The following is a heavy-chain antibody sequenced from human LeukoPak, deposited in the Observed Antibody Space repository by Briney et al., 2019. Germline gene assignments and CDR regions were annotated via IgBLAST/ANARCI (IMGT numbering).Heavy chain of an antibody. V-gene: IGHV4-30-2*01. Sequence: SETLSLTCAVSGGSISSGGYSWRWIRQPPGKGLEWIGYIYHSGGTYYNPSLKSRVTISVDRSKNQFSLKLSSVTAADTAVYYCARALYSSGWYGMDVWGQGTTVTVSS. D-gene: IGHD6-19*01. J-gene: IGHJ6*02. CDR3: ARALYSSGWYGMDV. CDR2: IYHSGGT. CDR1: GGSISSGGYS.